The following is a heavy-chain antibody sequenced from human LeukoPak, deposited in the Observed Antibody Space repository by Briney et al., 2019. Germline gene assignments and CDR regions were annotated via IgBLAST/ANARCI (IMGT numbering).Heavy chain of an antibody. V-gene: IGHV1-69*13. CDR3: ARDRSTIFGVVTLSWYFDL. Sequence: ASVKVSCKASGGTFSSYAISWVRQAPGQGLEWMGGIIPIFGTANCAQKFQGRVTITADESTSTAYMELSSLRSEDTAVYYCARDRSTIFGVVTLSWYFDLWGRGTLVTVSS. CDR2: IIPIFGTA. J-gene: IGHJ2*01. CDR1: GGTFSSYA. D-gene: IGHD3-3*01.